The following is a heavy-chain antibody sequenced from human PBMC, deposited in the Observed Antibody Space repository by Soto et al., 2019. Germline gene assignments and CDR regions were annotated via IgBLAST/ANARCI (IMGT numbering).Heavy chain of an antibody. CDR1: GFTFSNYA. Sequence: LRLSCAASGFTFSNYAMSWVRQAPGKGLEWVSAISASVGSTYYTDSVKGRFTISRDNSKNTLYLQMNSLRAEDTAVYYCAKGGQSYDYWGQGTLVTVSS. J-gene: IGHJ4*02. D-gene: IGHD3-10*01. CDR3: AKGGQSYDY. V-gene: IGHV3-23*01. CDR2: ISASVGST.